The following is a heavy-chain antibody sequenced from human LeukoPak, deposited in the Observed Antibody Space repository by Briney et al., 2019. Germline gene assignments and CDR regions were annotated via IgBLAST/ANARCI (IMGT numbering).Heavy chain of an antibody. CDR3: AKDLGSGSGSYYYFGY. CDR2: ISSSSSTI. Sequence: GGSLRLSCAASGFTFSSYSMNWVRQAPGKGLEWVSYISSSSSTIYYADSVKGRFTISRDNAKNSLYLQMNSLRAEDTALYYCAKDLGSGSGSYYYFGYWGQGTLVTVSS. V-gene: IGHV3-48*01. CDR1: GFTFSSYS. D-gene: IGHD3-10*01. J-gene: IGHJ4*02.